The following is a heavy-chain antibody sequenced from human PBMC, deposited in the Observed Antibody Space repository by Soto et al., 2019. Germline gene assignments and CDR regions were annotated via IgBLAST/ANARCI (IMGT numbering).Heavy chain of an antibody. CDR3: ARVIRGAYYNSPLDT. CDR1: GYTFTGYC. Sequence: ASVKVSGKASGYTFTGYCMHWVRQAPGQGLEWMGWINPYSGGADYAQSFQGRVTMTRDTSISTVYMELSRLRFDDTAVYYCARVIRGAYYNSPLDTWGQGTVVTVSS. V-gene: IGHV1-2*02. D-gene: IGHD3-10*01. CDR2: INPYSGGA. J-gene: IGHJ5*02.